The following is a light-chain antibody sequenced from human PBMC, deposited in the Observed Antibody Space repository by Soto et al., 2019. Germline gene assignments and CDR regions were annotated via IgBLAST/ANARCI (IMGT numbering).Light chain of an antibody. CDR1: SSDVGGYNY. J-gene: IGLJ3*02. CDR2: DVS. V-gene: IGLV2-11*01. Sequence: QSALTQPRSVSGSPGQSVTISCTGTSSDVGGYNYVSWSQQHPGKAPKLMIYDVSKRPSGVPDRFSGSKSGNTASLTISGLQAEDEADYSCCSYAGSYTWVFGGGTKLTVL. CDR3: CSYAGSYTWV.